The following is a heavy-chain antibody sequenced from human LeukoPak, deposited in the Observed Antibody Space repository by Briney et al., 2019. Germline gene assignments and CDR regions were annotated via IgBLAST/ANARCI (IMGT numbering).Heavy chain of an antibody. V-gene: IGHV3-74*01. Sequence: GGSLRLSCAASGFTFSNYWMHWVRQTPGRGLVWVSLINSDGSSISYADSVKGRFTISRDNAKNTLYLQINSLRAEDTAVYYCARDPEKWELPPDYWGQGTLVTVSS. J-gene: IGHJ4*02. CDR3: ARDPEKWELPPDY. D-gene: IGHD1-26*01. CDR1: GFTFSNYW. CDR2: INSDGSSI.